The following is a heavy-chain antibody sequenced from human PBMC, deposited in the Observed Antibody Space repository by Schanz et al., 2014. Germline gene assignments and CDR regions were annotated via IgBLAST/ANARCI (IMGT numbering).Heavy chain of an antibody. D-gene: IGHD6-13*01. CDR2: IKHDGSVK. V-gene: IGHV3-7*02. J-gene: IGHJ4*02. Sequence: EVQLLESGGGLVQPGGSLRLSCAASGFTFSVFWMSWVRQAPGKGPEWVANIKHDGSVKDYVDSVEGRFTISRDNAKRSLVLQMNSLRVEDTAVYLCVSQTGSTNYWGQGTLVTVSS. CDR1: GFTFSVFW. CDR3: VSQTGSTNY.